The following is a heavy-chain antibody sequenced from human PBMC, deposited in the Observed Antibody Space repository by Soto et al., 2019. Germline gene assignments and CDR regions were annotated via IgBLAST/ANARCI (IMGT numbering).Heavy chain of an antibody. CDR3: ARDLSSSWYGGGYYYYYGMDV. D-gene: IGHD6-13*01. Sequence: EVQLVESGGGLVKPGGSLRLSCAASGFTFSSYSMNWVRQAPGKGLEWVSSISSSSSYIYYADSVKGRFTISRDNAKNSLYLQMNSLTAEDTAVYYCARDLSSSWYGGGYYYYYGMDVWGQGTTVTVSS. J-gene: IGHJ6*02. V-gene: IGHV3-21*01. CDR2: ISSSSSYI. CDR1: GFTFSSYS.